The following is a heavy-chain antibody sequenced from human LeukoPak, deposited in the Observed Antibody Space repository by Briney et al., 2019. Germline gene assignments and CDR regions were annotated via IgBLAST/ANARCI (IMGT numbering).Heavy chain of an antibody. V-gene: IGHV3-30*18. D-gene: IGHD2-15*01. CDR1: GFTFSSYG. CDR2: ISYDGSNK. J-gene: IGHJ5*02. Sequence: GGSLRLSCAASGFTFSSYGMHWVRQAPGKGLEWVAVISYDGSNKYYADSVKGRFTISRDNSKNTLYLQMNSLRAEDTAVYYCAKESRYCSGGSCLDLFDPWGQGTLVTVSS. CDR3: AKESRYCSGGSCLDLFDP.